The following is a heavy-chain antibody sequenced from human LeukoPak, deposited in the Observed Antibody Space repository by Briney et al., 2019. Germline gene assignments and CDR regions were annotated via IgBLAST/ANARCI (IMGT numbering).Heavy chain of an antibody. CDR3: ARGRFLDAFDI. V-gene: IGHV4-59*01. D-gene: IGHD3-3*01. CDR1: GXSISSYY. CDR2: IYYSGST. Sequence: SETLSLTCTVSGXSISSYYWSWIRQPPGKGLEWIGYIYYSGSTKYKPSLKSRVTISVDTSKNQFSLKLSSVTAADTAVYYCARGRFLDAFDIWGQGTMVTVSS. J-gene: IGHJ3*02.